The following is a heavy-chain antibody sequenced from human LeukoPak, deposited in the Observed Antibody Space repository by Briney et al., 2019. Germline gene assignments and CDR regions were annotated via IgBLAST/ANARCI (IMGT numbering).Heavy chain of an antibody. CDR1: GFTFSSYG. CDR3: AKDRLVYYGSRSYFNPYYYYGLDV. Sequence: GGSLRLSCAASGFTFSSYGMHWVRQAPGKGLEWVAVIWYDGSNQYYADSVKGRFTISRDNSKNTLYLQMNSLRAEDTAVYYCAKDRLVYYGSRSYFNPYYYYGLDVWGQGTTVTVSS. CDR2: IWYDGSNQ. D-gene: IGHD3-10*01. V-gene: IGHV3-30*02. J-gene: IGHJ6*02.